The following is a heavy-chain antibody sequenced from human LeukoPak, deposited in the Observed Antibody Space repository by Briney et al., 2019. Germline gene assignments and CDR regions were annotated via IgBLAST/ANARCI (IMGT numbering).Heavy chain of an antibody. J-gene: IGHJ4*02. V-gene: IGHV4-34*01. CDR2: INHSGST. Sequence: PSETLSLTCAVYGGSFSGYYWSWIRQPPGKGLEWIGEINHSGSTNYNPSLKSRVTISVDTSKKQFSLKLSSVTAADTAVYYCARGRRFGESYYFDYWGQGTLVTVSS. CDR1: GGSFSGYY. D-gene: IGHD3-10*01. CDR3: ARGRRFGESYYFDY.